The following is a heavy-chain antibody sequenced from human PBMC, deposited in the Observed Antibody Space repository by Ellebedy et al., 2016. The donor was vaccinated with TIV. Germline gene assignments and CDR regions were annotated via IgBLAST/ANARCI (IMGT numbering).Heavy chain of an antibody. CDR2: IYPGDSDT. CDR1: GYSFTSYW. Sequence: GESLKISCKGSGYSFTSYWIGWVRQMPGKGLEWMGIIYPGDSDTRYSPSFQGQVTISADKSISTAYLQWSSLKASDTAMYYCARHFTNHIAAAGTFAEYWGQGTLVAVSS. J-gene: IGHJ4*02. CDR3: ARHFTNHIAAAGTFAEY. V-gene: IGHV5-51*01. D-gene: IGHD6-13*01.